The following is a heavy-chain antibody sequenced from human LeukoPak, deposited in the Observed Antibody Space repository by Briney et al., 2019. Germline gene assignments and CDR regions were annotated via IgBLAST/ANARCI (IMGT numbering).Heavy chain of an antibody. CDR2: IKEDGNEK. Sequence: GGSLRLSCAASGFTFSSYWMSWVRQAPGKGLEWVANIKEDGNEKYFVDSVKGRFTISRDNAKNSLYLQMNSLRAEDTGVYYCARDPGIAAAGTLYYYGMDVWGQGTTVTVSS. V-gene: IGHV3-7*01. D-gene: IGHD6-13*01. CDR3: ARDPGIAAAGTLYYYGMDV. CDR1: GFTFSSYW. J-gene: IGHJ6*02.